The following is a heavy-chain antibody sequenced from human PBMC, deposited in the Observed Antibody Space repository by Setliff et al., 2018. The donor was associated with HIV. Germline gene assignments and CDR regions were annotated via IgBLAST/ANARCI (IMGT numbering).Heavy chain of an antibody. J-gene: IGHJ4*02. Sequence: SETLSLTCTVSGGSISSYYRSWIRQPPGEGLEWIGYIFYSGSTNYDPSLKSRVTISLDTSKNQFSPKLTSVTAADTAVYYCASAGSGTRAPPRYWGQGTLVTVSS. CDR1: GGSISSYY. V-gene: IGHV4-59*01. CDR2: IFYSGST. D-gene: IGHD1-1*01. CDR3: ASAGSGTRAPPRY.